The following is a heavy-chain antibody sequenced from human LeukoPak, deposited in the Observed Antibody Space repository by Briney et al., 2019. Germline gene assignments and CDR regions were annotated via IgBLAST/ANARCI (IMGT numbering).Heavy chain of an antibody. Sequence: GGSLRLSCAASGFSFSSYWMSWVRQAPGKGLEWVANIKQDGSDKYYLTSVRGRFTISRDNAKNSLFLQMNSLRVEDTAVYYCARGGGHLDCWGQGTMVTVSS. J-gene: IGHJ4*02. V-gene: IGHV3-7*03. CDR2: IKQDGSDK. CDR1: GFSFSSYW. D-gene: IGHD4-23*01. CDR3: ARGGGHLDC.